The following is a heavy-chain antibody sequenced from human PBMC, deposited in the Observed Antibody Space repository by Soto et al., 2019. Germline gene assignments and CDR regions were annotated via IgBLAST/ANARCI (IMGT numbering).Heavy chain of an antibody. V-gene: IGHV1-69*01. J-gene: IGHJ4*02. D-gene: IGHD2-15*01. CDR1: GGTFSSYA. CDR3: ARDVKEGYCSGGSCNSGDY. CDR2: IIPIFGTA. Sequence: QVQLVQSGAEVKKPGSSVKVSCKASGGTFSSYAISWVRQAPGQGPEWMGGIIPIFGTANYAQKFQGRVTITADESTSTAYMELSSLRSEDTAVYYCARDVKEGYCSGGSCNSGDYWGQGTLVTVSS.